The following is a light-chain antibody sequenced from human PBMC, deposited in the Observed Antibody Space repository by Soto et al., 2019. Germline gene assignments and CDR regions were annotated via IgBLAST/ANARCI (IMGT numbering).Light chain of an antibody. V-gene: IGLV2-8*01. Sequence: QSALTQPPSASGSPGQSVTISWTGTSSDIGGHNYVSWYQHHPGKAPKLMIYEVSKRPSGVPDRFSGSKSGNTASLTVSGLQAEDEADYYCCSYAGSLGVFGGGTKVTVL. CDR1: SSDIGGHNY. J-gene: IGLJ3*02. CDR2: EVS. CDR3: CSYAGSLGV.